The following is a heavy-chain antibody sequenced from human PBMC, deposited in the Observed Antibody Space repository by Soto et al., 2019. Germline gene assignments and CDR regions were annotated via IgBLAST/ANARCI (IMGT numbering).Heavy chain of an antibody. Sequence: ASVKVSCKASGFNFTSSAMQWLRQARGQRLEWIGWIVVGSGNTNYAQKFQERVTITRDMSTSTAYMELSSLRSEDTAVYYCAAPRPNRYYYYYMDVWGKGTTVTVSS. J-gene: IGHJ6*03. V-gene: IGHV1-58*02. CDR1: GFNFTSSA. CDR2: IVVGSGNT. CDR3: AAPRPNRYYYYYMDV.